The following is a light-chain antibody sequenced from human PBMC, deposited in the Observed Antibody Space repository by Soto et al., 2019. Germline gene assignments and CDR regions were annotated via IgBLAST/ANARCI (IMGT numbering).Light chain of an antibody. Sequence: DIQMTQSPSTLSASVGDRVTITCRASQSISSWLAWYQQKPGKAPKLLIYKASSLESGVPSRFSGSGSGTEFTHTISSLQPDDLATYYCQKYTSYPWTFGQGTKVEIK. CDR3: QKYTSYPWT. J-gene: IGKJ1*01. CDR1: QSISSW. V-gene: IGKV1-5*03. CDR2: KAS.